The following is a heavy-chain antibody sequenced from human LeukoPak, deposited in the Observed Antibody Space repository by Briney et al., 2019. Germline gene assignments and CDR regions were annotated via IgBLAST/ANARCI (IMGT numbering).Heavy chain of an antibody. CDR2: IYHSGST. D-gene: IGHD3-22*01. Sequence: SETLSLTCTVSGYSISSGYYWGWIRQPPGKGLEWIGSIYHSGSTYYNPSLKSRVTISVDTSKNQFSLKLSSVTAADTAVYYCARHSTMIVAARRGYWYFDLWGRGTLVTVSS. J-gene: IGHJ2*01. CDR1: GYSISSGYY. V-gene: IGHV4-38-2*02. CDR3: ARHSTMIVAARRGYWYFDL.